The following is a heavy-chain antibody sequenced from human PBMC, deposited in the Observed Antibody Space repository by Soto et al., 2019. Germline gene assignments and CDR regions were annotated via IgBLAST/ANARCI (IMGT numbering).Heavy chain of an antibody. CDR2: IIPIFGTA. D-gene: IGHD2-2*01. Sequence: QVQLVQSGAEVKKPGSSVKVSCKASGGTFSSYAISWVRQAPGQGLEWMGGIIPIFGTANYAQKFQGRVTITADESTSTAYMELSSLISEDTAVYYCARDIAGGGVPAAHNYWYFALWGRGTLVTVSS. CDR1: GGTFSSYA. J-gene: IGHJ2*01. V-gene: IGHV1-69*12. CDR3: ARDIAGGGVPAAHNYWYFAL.